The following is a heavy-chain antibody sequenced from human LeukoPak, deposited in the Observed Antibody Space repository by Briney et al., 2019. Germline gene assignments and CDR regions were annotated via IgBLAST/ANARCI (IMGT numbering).Heavy chain of an antibody. V-gene: IGHV3-11*04. D-gene: IGHD3-10*01. CDR3: ARVALFYGSGRPNPPDY. CDR1: GFTFSDYY. J-gene: IGHJ4*02. CDR2: VSSSGSTI. Sequence: PGGSLRLSCAASGFTFSDYYMSWIRQAPGKGLEWVSYVSSSGSTIYYADSVKGRFTISRDNARNSLYLQMDSLRAEDTAIYYCARVALFYGSGRPNPPDYLGQGTLVTVSS.